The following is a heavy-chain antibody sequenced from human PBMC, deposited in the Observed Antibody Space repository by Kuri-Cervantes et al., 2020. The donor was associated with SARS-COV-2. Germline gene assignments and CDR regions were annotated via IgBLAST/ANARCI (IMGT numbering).Heavy chain of an antibody. J-gene: IGHJ4*02. CDR2: ISYDGSNK. CDR1: GFTFSSYA. D-gene: IGHD2-15*01. V-gene: IGHV3-30*03. Sequence: GGSLRLSCAASGFTFSSYAMHWVRQAPGKGLEWVALISYDGSNKFYADSVKGRFTISRDNSKNTLHLQMNSLRTEDTAVYYCARDQHGIVVVVAAIEYWGQGTLVTVSS. CDR3: ARDQHGIVVVVAAIEY.